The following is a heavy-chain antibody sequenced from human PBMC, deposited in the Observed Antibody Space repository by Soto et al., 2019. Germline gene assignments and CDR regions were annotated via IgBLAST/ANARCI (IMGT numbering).Heavy chain of an antibody. CDR3: ASCVVVTAVSHAFDI. CDR1: GFTVTSNY. J-gene: IGHJ3*02. Sequence: GSLRLSCAASGFTVTSNYVSWVRQAPGKGLEWVSLIYSGGSTYYADSVKGRFTISRDNSKNTLDLQMNSLRAEDTAVYYCASCVVVTAVSHAFDIWGQGTMVTVSS. V-gene: IGHV3-66*01. CDR2: IYSGGST. D-gene: IGHD2-2*01.